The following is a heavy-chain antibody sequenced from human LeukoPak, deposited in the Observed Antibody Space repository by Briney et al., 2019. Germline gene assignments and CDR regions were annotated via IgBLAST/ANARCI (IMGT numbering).Heavy chain of an antibody. Sequence: SETLSLTCAVYGGSFSGYYWSWIRQPPGKGLEWIGEINHSGSTNYNPSLKSRVTISVDTSKNQFSLKLGSVTAADTAVYYCARSRDYGVDDWGQGTLVTVSS. J-gene: IGHJ4*02. D-gene: IGHD4-17*01. CDR1: GGSFSGYY. CDR3: ARSRDYGVDD. CDR2: INHSGST. V-gene: IGHV4-34*01.